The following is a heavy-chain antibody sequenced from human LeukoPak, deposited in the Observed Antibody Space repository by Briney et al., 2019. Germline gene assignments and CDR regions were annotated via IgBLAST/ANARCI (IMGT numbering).Heavy chain of an antibody. Sequence: GASVKVSCKASGNSFTGYYVHWVRQAPGQGLEGMGGMSPDSDGTNFAQNFQGRVSTTRDTSIRTVYLELRSLRADDTAVYYCANQEGIGAPGAWFDNWGQGTLVTVSS. D-gene: IGHD1-26*01. CDR1: GNSFTGYY. V-gene: IGHV1-2*02. J-gene: IGHJ4*02. CDR2: MSPDSDGT. CDR3: ANQEGIGAPGAWFDN.